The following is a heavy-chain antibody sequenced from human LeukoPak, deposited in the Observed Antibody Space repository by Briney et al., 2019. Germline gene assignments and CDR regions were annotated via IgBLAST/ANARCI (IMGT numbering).Heavy chain of an antibody. V-gene: IGHV4-39*01. CDR3: ARHSLDLWFGELSLNYYFDY. J-gene: IGHJ4*02. CDR1: GGSISSSSYY. D-gene: IGHD3-10*01. CDR2: IYYSGST. Sequence: SETQSLTCTVSGGSISSSSYYWGWIRQPPGKGLEWIGSIYYSGSTYYNPSLKSRVTISVDTSKNQFSLKLSSVTAADTAVYYCARHSLDLWFGELSLNYYFDYWGQGTLVTVSS.